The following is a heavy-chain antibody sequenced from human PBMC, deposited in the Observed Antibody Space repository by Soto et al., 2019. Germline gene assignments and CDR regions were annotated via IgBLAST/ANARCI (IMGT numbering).Heavy chain of an antibody. CDR1: GFTFSSYS. J-gene: IGHJ4*02. CDR3: ARGPLDTAMANDY. V-gene: IGHV3-21*01. Sequence: GGSLRLSCAASGFTFSSYSMNWVRQAPGKGLEWVSSISSSSSYIYYADSVKGRFTISRDNAKNSLYLQMNSLRAEDTAVYYCARGPLDTAMANDYWGQGTLVTVS. CDR2: ISSSSSYI. D-gene: IGHD5-18*01.